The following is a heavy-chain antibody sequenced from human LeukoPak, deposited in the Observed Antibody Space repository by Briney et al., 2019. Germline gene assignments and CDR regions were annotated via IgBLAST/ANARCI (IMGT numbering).Heavy chain of an antibody. CDR1: GGSISSGGYS. V-gene: IGHV4-30-2*01. CDR2: IYHSGST. Sequence: PSETLSLTCAVSGGSISSGGYSWSWLRPPPGKGLEWIGYIYHSGSTYYNPSLKRRVTISVDRSKNQFSLKLSSVTAADTAVYYCGRGLLGAEDDAFDGWGRGTMVTAS. CDR3: GRGLLGAEDDAFDG. J-gene: IGHJ3*01.